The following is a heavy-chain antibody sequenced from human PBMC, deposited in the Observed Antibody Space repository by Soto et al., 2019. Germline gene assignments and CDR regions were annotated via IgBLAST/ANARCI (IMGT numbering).Heavy chain of an antibody. Sequence: GGSLRLSCVVSGFTFSNYWMSWVRQAPGKGLEWVANMKPDGSQIYYVESVKGRFTISRDNAKNSLYLQMNSLRAEDTAVYYCARDRWWLVHWGQGTLVTVSS. V-gene: IGHV3-7*01. CDR1: GFTFSNYW. CDR3: ARDRWWLVH. J-gene: IGHJ4*02. CDR2: MKPDGSQI. D-gene: IGHD6-19*01.